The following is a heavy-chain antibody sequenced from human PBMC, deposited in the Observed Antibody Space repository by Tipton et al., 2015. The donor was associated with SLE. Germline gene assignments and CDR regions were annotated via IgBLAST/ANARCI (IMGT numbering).Heavy chain of an antibody. CDR3: ARVTIAVAGAFDY. CDR2: INHSGST. Sequence: TLSLTCAVYGGSFSGYYWSWIRQPPGKGLEWIGEINHSGSTNYNPSLKSRVTISVDTSENQFSLKLSSVTAADTAVYYCARVTIAVAGAFDYWGQETLVTVSS. J-gene: IGHJ4*02. V-gene: IGHV4-34*01. CDR1: GGSFSGYY. D-gene: IGHD6-19*01.